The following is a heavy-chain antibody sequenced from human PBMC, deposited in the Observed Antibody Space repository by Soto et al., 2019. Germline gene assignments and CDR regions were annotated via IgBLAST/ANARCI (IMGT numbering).Heavy chain of an antibody. D-gene: IGHD2-21*02. CDR1: GGSISPYY. V-gene: IGHV4-31*03. CDR2: IYYSGST. J-gene: IGHJ4*02. CDR3: ARGLTTTASFDY. Sequence: SETLSLTCTVSGGSISPYYWSWIRQHPGKGLEWIGYIYYSGSTYYNPSLKSRVTISVDTSKNQFSLKLSSVTAADTAVYYCARGLTTTASFDYWGQGTLVTVSS.